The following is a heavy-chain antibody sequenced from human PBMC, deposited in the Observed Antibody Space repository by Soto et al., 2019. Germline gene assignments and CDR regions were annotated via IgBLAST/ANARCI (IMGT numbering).Heavy chain of an antibody. J-gene: IGHJ5*02. CDR2: ISSNSAYI. CDR3: TRDASRDSSARGWFDP. V-gene: IGHV3-21*01. D-gene: IGHD6-13*01. Sequence: GGSLRLSCAASGFTFRSFTMNWVRQAPGKGLEWVSTISSNSAYIYYTDALRGRFTISRDNAKNPLHLQMNSLRAEDAAVYYCTRDASRDSSARGWFDPWGPGTLVTVSS. CDR1: GFTFRSFT.